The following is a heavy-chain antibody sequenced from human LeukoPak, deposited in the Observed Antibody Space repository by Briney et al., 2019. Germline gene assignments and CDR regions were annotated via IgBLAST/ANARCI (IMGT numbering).Heavy chain of an antibody. CDR3: ARDIRDCVAVTGTCWFDP. J-gene: IGHJ5*02. D-gene: IGHD6-19*01. V-gene: IGHV3-21*01. Sequence: AGSLTLSCAASGFTFSTYRMNWVRQAPGKGLEWVSSISCSSNYIYYAGSVKGRFTISRDNSKNSLYLQINSQRAEETAVYYCARDIRDCVAVTGTCWFDPWGQGTLVTVSS. CDR2: ISCSSNYI. CDR1: GFTFSTYR.